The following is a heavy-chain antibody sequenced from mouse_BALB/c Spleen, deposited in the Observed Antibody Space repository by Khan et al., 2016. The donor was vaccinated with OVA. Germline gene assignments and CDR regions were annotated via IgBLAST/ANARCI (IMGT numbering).Heavy chain of an antibody. CDR2: MIYSGNT. Sequence: EVQLQESGPSLVKPSQTLSLTCSVTGDSITSGYWSWIRKFPGNKLEYMGYMIYSGNTYYNPSLKSRISITRHTSKNQYYLQLHSGTTEDTATYXCARSTYRYAFAYWGQGTLVTVSA. J-gene: IGHJ3*01. CDR1: GDSITSGY. D-gene: IGHD2-14*01. V-gene: IGHV3-8*02. CDR3: ARSTYRYAFAY.